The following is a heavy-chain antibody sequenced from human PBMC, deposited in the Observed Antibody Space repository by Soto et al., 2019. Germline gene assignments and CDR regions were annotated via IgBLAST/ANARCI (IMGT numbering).Heavy chain of an antibody. CDR2: INPKSGDT. CDR3: ARVNGDAPPRGMDV. CDR1: GYTFTDYY. Sequence: QVQLVQSGAEVKKPGASVKVSCKASGYTFTDYYMHWVRQAPGQGLEWMGRINPKSGDTKYAEKFVGWVTMTRDTSISTAYMEVTRLRSDDTAVYYCARVNGDAPPRGMDVWGQGTTVTVSS. V-gene: IGHV1-2*04. J-gene: IGHJ6*02. D-gene: IGHD2-21*02.